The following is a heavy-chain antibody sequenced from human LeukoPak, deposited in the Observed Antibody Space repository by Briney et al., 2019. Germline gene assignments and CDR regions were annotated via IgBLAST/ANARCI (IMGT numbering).Heavy chain of an antibody. Sequence: GSLRLSCAASGFTFSSYAMSLVRQAPGKGLEWVSAISGSGGSTYYADSVKGRFTISGDNSKNTLYLQMNSLRAEDTAVYYREKALPAMVVYYFVYWGQGTLVTVSS. CDR2: ISGSGGST. CDR3: EKALPAMVVYYFVY. V-gene: IGHV3-23*01. J-gene: IGHJ4*02. CDR1: GFTFSSYA. D-gene: IGHD5-18*01.